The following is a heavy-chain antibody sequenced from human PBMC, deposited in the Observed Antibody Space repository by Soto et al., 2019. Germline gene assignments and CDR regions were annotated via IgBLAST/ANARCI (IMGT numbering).Heavy chain of an antibody. CDR2: IYYSGTT. CDR3: ARSQRGRTAFTFDY. J-gene: IGHJ4*02. D-gene: IGHD3-16*01. V-gene: IGHV4-61*01. CDR1: GESVSNDNYS. Sequence: PSETLYLTCAVSGESVSNDNYSWTWIRHPPGKGLEWIGYIYYSGTTNYNSYLKSRLSLSVDMSKSQFSLKLASVTAADTAVYFCARSQRGRTAFTFDYWGQGALVTVSS.